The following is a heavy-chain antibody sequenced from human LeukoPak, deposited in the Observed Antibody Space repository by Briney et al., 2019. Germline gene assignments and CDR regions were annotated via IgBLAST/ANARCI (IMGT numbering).Heavy chain of an antibody. Sequence: ASVKVSCKASGYTFTSYGISWVRQAPGQGLEWMGIINPSGGSTSYAQKFQGRVTMTRDTSTSTVYMELSSLRSEDTAVYYCARDLSHCSGGSCFDFDYWGQGTLVTVSS. CDR1: GYTFTSYG. J-gene: IGHJ4*02. V-gene: IGHV1-46*01. D-gene: IGHD2-15*01. CDR3: ARDLSHCSGGSCFDFDY. CDR2: INPSGGST.